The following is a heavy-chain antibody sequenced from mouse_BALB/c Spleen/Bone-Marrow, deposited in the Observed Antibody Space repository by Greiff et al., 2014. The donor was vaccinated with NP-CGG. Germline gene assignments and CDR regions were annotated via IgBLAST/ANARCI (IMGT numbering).Heavy chain of an antibody. D-gene: IGHD2-4*01. V-gene: IGHV14-4*02. J-gene: IGHJ2*01. CDR1: GFNIKDYY. CDR3: NARGDYDFDYFDY. Sequence: EVQLQQSGAELVRSGASVKLSGTASGFNIKDYYMHWVKQRPEQGLEWIGWIDPENGDTEYAPKFQGKATMTADTSSNTAYLQLSSLTFEDTAVYYCNARGDYDFDYFDYWGQGTTLTVSS. CDR2: IDPENGDT.